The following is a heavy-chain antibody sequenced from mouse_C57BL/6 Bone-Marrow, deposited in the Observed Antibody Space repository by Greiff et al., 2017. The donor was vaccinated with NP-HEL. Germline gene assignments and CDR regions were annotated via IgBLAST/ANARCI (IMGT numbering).Heavy chain of an antibody. CDR2: IRNKANGYTT. Sequence: EVKLVESGGGLVQPGGSLSLSCAASGFTFTDYYMSWVRQPPGKALEWLGFIRNKANGYTTEYSASVKGRFTISRDNSQSILYLQMNALRAEDSATYYCARFSYYDYWGYAMDYWGQGTSVTVSS. V-gene: IGHV7-3*01. J-gene: IGHJ4*01. CDR1: GFTFTDYY. CDR3: ARFSYYDYWGYAMDY. D-gene: IGHD2-4*01.